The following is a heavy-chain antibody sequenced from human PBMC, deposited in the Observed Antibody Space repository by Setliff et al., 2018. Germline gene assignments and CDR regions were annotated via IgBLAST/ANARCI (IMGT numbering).Heavy chain of an antibody. V-gene: IGHV1-69*06. CDR2: IIPIFGTA. Sequence: ASVKVSCKASGGTFSSYAISWVRQAPGQGLEWMGRIIPIFGTANYAQKFQGRVTITADKSTSTAYMELRSLRSDDTAVYYCARDNWNDRVDYWGQGTLVTVSS. CDR1: GGTFSSYA. CDR3: ARDNWNDRVDY. J-gene: IGHJ4*02. D-gene: IGHD1-1*01.